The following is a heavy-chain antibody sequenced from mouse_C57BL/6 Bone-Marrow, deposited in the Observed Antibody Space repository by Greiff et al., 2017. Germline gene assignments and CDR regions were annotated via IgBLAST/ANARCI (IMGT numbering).Heavy chain of an antibody. CDR2: IHPNSGST. CDR1: GYTFTSYW. V-gene: IGHV1-64*01. CDR3: ARSARFAY. Sequence: QVPLQQPGAELVKPGASVKLSCKASGYTFTSYWMHLVKQRPGKGIEWIGMIHPNSGSTNYNETFKSKATLTVDKSSSTAYMQLSSLTSEDSAVYYCARSARFAYWGQGTLVTVSA. J-gene: IGHJ3*01.